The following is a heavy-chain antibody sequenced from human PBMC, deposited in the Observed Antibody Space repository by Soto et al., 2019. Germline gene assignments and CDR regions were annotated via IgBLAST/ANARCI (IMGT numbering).Heavy chain of an antibody. D-gene: IGHD3-10*01. CDR3: SREGYGTGVWDPYWYGMDV. CDR1: GFTFSSYS. J-gene: IGHJ6*02. Sequence: EVQLVESGGGLVKPGGSLRLSCAASGFTFSSYSMNWVRQAPGKGLEWVSSISSSSSYIYYADSVKGRFTISRDNAKNSLDRQMNSLGGEATAVYYGSREGYGTGVWDPYWYGMDVWGQGTTVTVS. V-gene: IGHV3-21*01. CDR2: ISSSSSYI.